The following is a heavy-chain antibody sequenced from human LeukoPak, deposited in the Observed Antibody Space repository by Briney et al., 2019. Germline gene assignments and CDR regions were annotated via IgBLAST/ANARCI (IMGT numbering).Heavy chain of an antibody. CDR1: GYSFTSYW. CDR3: ARGPYGDYGYAEYFQH. D-gene: IGHD4-17*01. V-gene: IGHV5-51*01. J-gene: IGHJ1*01. Sequence: GESLKISCKGSGYSFTSYWIGWVRQMPGKGLEWMGIIYPGDSDTRYSPSFQGQVTISADKSISTAYLQWSSLKASDTAMYYCARGPYGDYGYAEYFQHWGQGTLVTVSS. CDR2: IYPGDSDT.